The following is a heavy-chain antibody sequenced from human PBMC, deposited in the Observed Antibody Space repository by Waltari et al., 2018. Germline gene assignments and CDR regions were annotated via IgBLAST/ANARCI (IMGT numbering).Heavy chain of an antibody. CDR1: GFTVSSNY. CDR3: ARVGGHGSKWLAYY. J-gene: IGHJ4*02. CDR2: IYSGGST. D-gene: IGHD6-19*01. V-gene: IGHV3-53*01. Sequence: EVQLVESGGGLIQPGGSLRLSCASSGFTVSSNYLSWFRQAPGKGLEWVSVIYSGGSTYYADSVKGRFTISRDNSKNTLYLQMNSLRAEDTAVYYCARVGGHGSKWLAYYWGQGTLVTVSS.